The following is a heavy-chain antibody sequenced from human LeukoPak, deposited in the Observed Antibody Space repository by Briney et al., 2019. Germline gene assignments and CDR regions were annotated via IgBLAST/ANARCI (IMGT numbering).Heavy chain of an antibody. J-gene: IGHJ5*02. Sequence: GGSLRLSCTASGFTFSNFWMGWVRQAPGKGLEWVANIKQDETEKFYLGSVKGRFTISRDNAKNSLYLQMNSLRVEDTAVYYCAKEPASSGWFDPWGQGTLVTVSS. CDR1: GFTFSNFW. V-gene: IGHV3-7*03. D-gene: IGHD6-19*01. CDR3: AKEPASSGWFDP. CDR2: IKQDETEK.